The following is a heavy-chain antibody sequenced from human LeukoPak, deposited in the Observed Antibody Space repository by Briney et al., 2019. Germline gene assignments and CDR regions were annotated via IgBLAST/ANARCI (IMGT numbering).Heavy chain of an antibody. V-gene: IGHV4-59*01. D-gene: IGHD2-2*01. CDR2: IYYSGST. CDR1: GGSISGYY. J-gene: IGHJ4*02. CDR3: VRGREYQLSCFDY. Sequence: SETLSLTCTVSGGSISGYYWSWVRQPPGKGLEWIGYIYYSGSTNYNPSLKSRVTISVDTSKNQFSLKLSSVTAADTAVYYCVRGREYQLSCFDYWGQGTLVTVSS.